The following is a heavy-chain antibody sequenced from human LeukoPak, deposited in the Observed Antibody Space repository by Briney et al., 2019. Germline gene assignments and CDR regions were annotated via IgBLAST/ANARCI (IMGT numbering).Heavy chain of an antibody. CDR2: IIPILGIA. V-gene: IGHV1-69*04. Sequence: ASVKASCKASGRTFSSYAISWVRQAPGQRLEWMGRIIPILGIANYAQKFQGRVTITADKSTSTAYMELSSLRSEDTAVYYCARVSHDYRLSWFDPWGQGTLVTVSS. J-gene: IGHJ5*02. D-gene: IGHD4-11*01. CDR1: GRTFSSYA. CDR3: ARVSHDYRLSWFDP.